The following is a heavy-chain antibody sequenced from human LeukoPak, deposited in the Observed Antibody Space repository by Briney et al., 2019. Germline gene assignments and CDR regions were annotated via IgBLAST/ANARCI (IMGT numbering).Heavy chain of an antibody. V-gene: IGHV3-23*01. D-gene: IGHD1-26*01. CDR3: ARRVVGATCAFDI. Sequence: PGGTLRLSRAASGFTFSSFGMSWVRQAPGKGLEWVSAISGSGGSTYYADSVKGRFTISRDNAKNTLYLQMNSLRAEDTAVYYCARRVVGATCAFDIWGQGTMVTVSS. J-gene: IGHJ3*02. CDR2: ISGSGGST. CDR1: GFTFSSFG.